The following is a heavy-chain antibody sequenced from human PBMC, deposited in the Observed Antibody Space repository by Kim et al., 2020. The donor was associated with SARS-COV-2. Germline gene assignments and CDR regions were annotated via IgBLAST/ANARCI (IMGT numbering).Heavy chain of an antibody. J-gene: IGHJ4*02. D-gene: IGHD5-18*01. V-gene: IGHV4-61*02. CDR2: IYTSGST. CDR1: GGSISSCSYY. CDR3: AIRGIQLSNDY. Sequence: SETLSLTCTVSGGSISSCSYYWSWIRPPAGMGLEWNGRIYTSGSTNYNPARKSRVTISVDKSQSRFSLKLSSVTAADTAVYYCAIRGIQLSNDYCGQRTLVTVSS.